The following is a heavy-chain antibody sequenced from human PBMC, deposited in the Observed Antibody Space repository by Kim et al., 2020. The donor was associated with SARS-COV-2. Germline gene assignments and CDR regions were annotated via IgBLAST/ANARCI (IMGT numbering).Heavy chain of an antibody. D-gene: IGHD2-15*01. Sequence: GGSLRVSCAASRFTFSSYGLHWVRQAPGKGLEWVAVIWYDGSNKYHADSVKGRFTISRDNSKNTLYLQMNNLRAEDTAVYYCAKERRKYCSGGSCHLEYWGQGTLVTVSS. J-gene: IGHJ4*02. V-gene: IGHV3-33*06. CDR1: RFTFSSYG. CDR3: AKERRKYCSGGSCHLEY. CDR2: IWYDGSNK.